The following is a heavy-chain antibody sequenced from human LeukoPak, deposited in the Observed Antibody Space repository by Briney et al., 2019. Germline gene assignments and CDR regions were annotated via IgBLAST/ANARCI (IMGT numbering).Heavy chain of an antibody. V-gene: IGHV1-24*01. CDR2: FDPEDGET. CDR3: ATDFSVAGLFDY. J-gene: IGHJ4*02. D-gene: IGHD6-19*01. CDR1: GYTLTELS. Sequence: ASVKVSCKVSGYTLTELSMHWVRQAPGKGLEWMRGFDPEDGETIYAQKFQGRVTMTEDTSTDTAYMELSSLRSEDTAVYYCATDFSVAGLFDYWGQGTLVTVSS.